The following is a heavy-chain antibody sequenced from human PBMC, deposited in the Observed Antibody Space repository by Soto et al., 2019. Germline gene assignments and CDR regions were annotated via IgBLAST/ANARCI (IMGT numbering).Heavy chain of an antibody. D-gene: IGHD2-15*01. V-gene: IGHV4-31*03. CDR1: GGSITTDGYY. CDR3: ARTKCSGRSCYSWSLDY. CDR2: RYYSKST. Sequence: SETLSLTCTVSGGSITTDGYYWSWLRQLPGKGLEWIGHRYYSKSTYYNPSLRSRVSISLDTSNNNFSLKLSFVTAADTSMYYCARTKCSGRSCYSWSLDYWGQGTPVTVSS. J-gene: IGHJ4*02.